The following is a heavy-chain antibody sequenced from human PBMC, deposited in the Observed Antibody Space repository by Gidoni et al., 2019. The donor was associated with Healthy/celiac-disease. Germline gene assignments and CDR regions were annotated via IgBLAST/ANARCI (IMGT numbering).Heavy chain of an antibody. J-gene: IGHJ5*02. D-gene: IGHD2-2*03. Sequence: QLQLQESGPGLVKPSETLSLTCTVSGGSISSSSYSWGWIRQPPGKGLEWIGSIYYSGSTYYNPSLKSRVTISVDTSKNQFSLKLSSVTAADTAVYYCASGVVGYCSSTSCYSVGFDPWGQGTLVTVSS. V-gene: IGHV4-39*01. CDR1: GGSISSSSYS. CDR2: IYYSGST. CDR3: ASGVVGYCSSTSCYSVGFDP.